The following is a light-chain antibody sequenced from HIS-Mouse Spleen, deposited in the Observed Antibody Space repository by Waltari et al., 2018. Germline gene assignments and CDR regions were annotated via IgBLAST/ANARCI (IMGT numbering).Light chain of an antibody. V-gene: IGLV2-14*01. CDR3: SSYTSSSTPLYV. CDR2: EVS. Sequence: QSALTQPASVSGSPGQSITISCTGTSSDVGGYNYVSWYQQHPGKAPKLMIYEVSNRPSGVSNRVSGSKSGNTASLTISGLQAEDEADYYCSSYTSSSTPLYVFGTGTKVTVL. CDR1: SSDVGGYNY. J-gene: IGLJ1*01.